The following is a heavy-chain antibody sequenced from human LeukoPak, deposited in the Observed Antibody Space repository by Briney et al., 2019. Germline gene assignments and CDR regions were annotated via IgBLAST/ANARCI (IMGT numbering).Heavy chain of an antibody. J-gene: IGHJ4*02. CDR2: INPNSGGT. D-gene: IGHD2-15*01. V-gene: IGHV1-2*02. CDR1: GYTFTGYY. CDR3: ARGDCSGGSCYAYFDY. Sequence: GASVKVSCKASGYTFTGYYMHWVRQAPGQGLEWMGWINPNSGGTNYAQKFQGRVTMTRDTSISTAYMELSRLRSDDTAVYYCARGDCSGGSCYAYFDYWGQGTLVTVSS.